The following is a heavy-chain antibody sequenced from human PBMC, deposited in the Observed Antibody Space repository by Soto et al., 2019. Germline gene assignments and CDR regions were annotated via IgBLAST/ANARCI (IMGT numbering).Heavy chain of an antibody. CDR3: ARKDYYGSRMYHFDY. J-gene: IGHJ4*02. CDR2: INPANGDT. D-gene: IGHD3-10*01. CDR1: GYTFNKYP. V-gene: IGHV1-3*01. Sequence: GASVKVSCKTSGYTFNKYPIHWVRQAPGQGLEWMGWINPANGDTGFSQKFQDRVTITRDTSASTAYMELSSLKSEDTAVYYCARKDYYGSRMYHFDYWGQGTLVTVSS.